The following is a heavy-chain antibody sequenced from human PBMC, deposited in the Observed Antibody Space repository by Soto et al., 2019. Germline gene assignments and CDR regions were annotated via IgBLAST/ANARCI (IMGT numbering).Heavy chain of an antibody. Sequence: GGSLRLSCAASGFTFSSYSMNWVRQAPGKGLEWVSYISSSSSTIYYADSVKGRFTISRDNAKNSLYLQMNSLRAEDTAVYYCARVLTYYDILTGYYPLDYWGQGTLVTVSS. J-gene: IGHJ4*02. CDR1: GFTFSSYS. CDR2: ISSSSSTI. CDR3: ARVLTYYDILTGYYPLDY. D-gene: IGHD3-9*01. V-gene: IGHV3-48*01.